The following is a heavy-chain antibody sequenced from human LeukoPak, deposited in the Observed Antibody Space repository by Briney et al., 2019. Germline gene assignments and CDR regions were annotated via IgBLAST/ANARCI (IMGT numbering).Heavy chain of an antibody. D-gene: IGHD4-17*01. CDR1: GFTVSSNY. Sequence: GGSLRFSCAASGFTVSSNYMSWVRQAPGKGLEWVSVFYSVGSTYYADSVKGRFTISRDNSKNTLYLQMNSLRAEDTAVYYCARGLDYGDYFDCWGQGTLVTVSS. CDR2: FYSVGST. CDR3: ARGLDYGDYFDC. V-gene: IGHV3-53*01. J-gene: IGHJ4*02.